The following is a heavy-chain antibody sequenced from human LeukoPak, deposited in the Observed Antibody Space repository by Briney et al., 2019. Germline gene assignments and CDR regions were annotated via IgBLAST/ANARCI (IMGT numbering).Heavy chain of an antibody. CDR1: GYTFTGYY. J-gene: IGHJ4*02. Sequence: ASVKVSCKASGYTFTGYYMHWARRAPGQGLEWMGWINPNSGGTNYAQRFQGRVTMTRDTSISTAYMELSRLRSDDTAVYYCANIAAAAAIDYWGQGTLVTVSS. D-gene: IGHD6-13*01. V-gene: IGHV1-2*02. CDR3: ANIAAAAAIDY. CDR2: INPNSGGT.